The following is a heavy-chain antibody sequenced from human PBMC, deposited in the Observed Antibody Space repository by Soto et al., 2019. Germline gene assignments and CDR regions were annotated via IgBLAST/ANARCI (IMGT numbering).Heavy chain of an antibody. CDR3: AGSRDGYKPFNWFDP. CDR2: IIPIFGTA. D-gene: IGHD5-12*01. CDR1: GGTFSSYA. Sequence: SVKVSCKASGGTFSSYAISWVRQAPGQGLEWMGVIIPIFGTANYAQKFQGRVTITADESTSTAYMELSSLRSEDTAVYYCAGSRDGYKPFNWFDPRGQGTLVTVSS. V-gene: IGHV1-69*13. J-gene: IGHJ5*02.